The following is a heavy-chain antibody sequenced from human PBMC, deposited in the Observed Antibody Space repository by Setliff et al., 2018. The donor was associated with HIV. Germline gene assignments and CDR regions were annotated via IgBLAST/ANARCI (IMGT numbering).Heavy chain of an antibody. V-gene: IGHV3-7*01. J-gene: IGHJ1*01. CDR2: ISPDESER. CDR3: AKDGSGWSQH. Sequence: GVLRLSCSTSGFNFRDPWMSWLRLAPGKGLAWVANISPDESERYSVDSVRGRVTVSRDNANSSLYLQMSGLKIEDMAVYYCAKDGSGWSQHWGQGTRVTVSS. CDR1: GFNFRDPW. D-gene: IGHD6-19*01.